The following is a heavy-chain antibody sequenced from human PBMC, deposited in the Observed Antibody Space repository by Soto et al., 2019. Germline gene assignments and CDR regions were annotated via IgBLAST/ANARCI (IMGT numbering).Heavy chain of an antibody. V-gene: IGHV4-30-2*01. J-gene: IGHJ4*02. CDR2: IYHSGST. CDR1: GGSISSGGYS. CDR3: ARAATNYYYDFCSGAGGFYFDY. Sequence: QLQLQESGSGLVKPSQTLSLTCAVSGGSISSGGYSWSWIRQPPGKGLEWIGYIYHSGSTYYNPALKSRVTISVDRSKNQFSLKLSSVTAADTALYYCARAATNYYYDFCSGAGGFYFDYWGQGTLVTVSS. D-gene: IGHD3-3*01.